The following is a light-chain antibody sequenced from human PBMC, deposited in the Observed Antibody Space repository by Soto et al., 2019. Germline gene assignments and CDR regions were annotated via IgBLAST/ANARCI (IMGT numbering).Light chain of an antibody. Sequence: QSALTQPASMSGSPGQSITISCTGTTSEIGGYNFVSWYQHHPGKAPQLIIYQVSNRPSGVSNRFSGSKSGNTASLTISGLQAEDEADYYCSSFTSTVILVFGGGTKLTVL. CDR1: TSEIGGYNF. CDR3: SSFTSTVILV. CDR2: QVS. V-gene: IGLV2-14*01. J-gene: IGLJ2*01.